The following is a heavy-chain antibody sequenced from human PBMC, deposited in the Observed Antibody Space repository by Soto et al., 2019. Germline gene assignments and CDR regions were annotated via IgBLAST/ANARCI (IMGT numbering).Heavy chain of an antibody. D-gene: IGHD3-16*01. CDR3: GGVGY. J-gene: IGHJ4*02. V-gene: IGHV3-30*03. Sequence: QVQLVESGGGVVQPGRSLRLSCAASGFTFSSYGMHWVRQAPGKGLEWVAVISYDGSNKYYADSVKGRFTISRDNSKFTLYLQMNSLRAEDTAVYYCGGVGYWGQGTLATVSS. CDR1: GFTFSSYG. CDR2: ISYDGSNK.